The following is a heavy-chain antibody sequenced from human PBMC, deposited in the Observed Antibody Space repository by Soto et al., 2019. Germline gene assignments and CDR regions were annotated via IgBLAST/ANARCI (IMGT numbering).Heavy chain of an antibody. V-gene: IGHV3-30*04. Sequence: QVQLVDSGGGVVQPGRSLRLSCTASGFLFNTYAMHWVHQAPAKGLEWVAVISYDARNTYYADSVKGRFTISRDNSKNALYLQMDSLRPEDTAVYYCARPGSGYDVLTGQYFFYFHAVDVWGQGTTVTVSS. J-gene: IGHJ6*02. CDR1: GFLFNTYA. CDR2: ISYDARNT. CDR3: ARPGSGYDVLTGQYFFYFHAVDV. D-gene: IGHD3-9*01.